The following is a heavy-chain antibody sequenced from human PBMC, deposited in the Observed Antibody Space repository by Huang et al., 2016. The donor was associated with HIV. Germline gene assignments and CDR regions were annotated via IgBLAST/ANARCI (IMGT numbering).Heavy chain of an antibody. CDR1: GGTFSSYA. D-gene: IGHD1-1*01. CDR3: VRDRKYDNAWYWFDP. V-gene: IGHV1-69*01. CDR2: IIPIFGTP. J-gene: IGHJ5*02. Sequence: QVQLVQSGAEVKKPGSSVRVSCEASGGTFSSYAINWVRQAPGQGLEWMGGIIPIFGTPNDAQKFQGRVTITADESTSTAYMELSSLRSDDTAVYYCVRDRKYDNAWYWFDPWGQGTLVTVSS.